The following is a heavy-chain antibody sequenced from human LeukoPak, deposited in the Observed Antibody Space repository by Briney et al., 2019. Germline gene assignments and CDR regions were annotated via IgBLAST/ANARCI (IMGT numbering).Heavy chain of an antibody. J-gene: IGHJ4*02. CDR2: INHSGGT. Sequence: SETLSLTFAVYGGSFSGYYWSWIRQPPGKGLEWIGEINHSGGTNYNPSLKSRVTISVDTSKNQFSLKLSSVTAADSAVYYCVRAIRYYDILSGYQEAYYFDYWGQETLVTVSS. V-gene: IGHV4-34*01. D-gene: IGHD3-9*01. CDR3: VRAIRYYDILSGYQEAYYFDY. CDR1: GGSFSGYY.